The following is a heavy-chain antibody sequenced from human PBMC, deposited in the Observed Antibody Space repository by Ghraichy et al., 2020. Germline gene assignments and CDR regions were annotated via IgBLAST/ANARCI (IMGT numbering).Heavy chain of an antibody. D-gene: IGHD6-19*01. J-gene: IGHJ4*02. CDR3: AREMVAGTRRYFDY. CDR1: GGSISSSSYY. V-gene: IGHV4-39*02. CDR2: IYYSGST. Sequence: GSLRLSCTVSGGSISSSSYYWGWIRQPPGKGLEWIGSIYYSGSTYYNPSLKSRVTISVDTSKNQFSLKLSSVTAADTAVYYCAREMVAGTRRYFDYWGQGTLVTVSS.